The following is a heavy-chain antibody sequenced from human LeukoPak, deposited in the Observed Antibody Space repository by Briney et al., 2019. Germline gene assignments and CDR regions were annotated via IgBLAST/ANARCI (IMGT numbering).Heavy chain of an antibody. CDR3: ARGRGSSAGAFDI. Sequence: ASVKVSCKASGYTFTGYYMHWVRQAPGQGLEWMGWINPNSGGTNYAQKFQGRVTMTRDTSISTAYMELSSLRSEDTAVYYCARGRGSSAGAFDIWGQGTMVTVSS. CDR1: GYTFTGYY. D-gene: IGHD6-19*01. J-gene: IGHJ3*02. V-gene: IGHV1-2*02. CDR2: INPNSGGT.